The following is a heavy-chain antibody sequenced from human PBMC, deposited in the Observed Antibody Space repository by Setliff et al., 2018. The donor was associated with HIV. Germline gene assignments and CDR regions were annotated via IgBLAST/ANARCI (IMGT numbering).Heavy chain of an antibody. J-gene: IGHJ6*03. CDR1: GFTFSSYG. V-gene: IGHV3-33*06. D-gene: IGHD6-19*01. Sequence: PGGSLRLSCAASGFTFSSYGMHWVRQAPGKGLEWVAVIWYDGSNKYYADSVKGRFAISRDNSKNTLYLQMNSLSAEDTAAYYCANHDRGPNSGGSRNYYFMDVWGKGTTVTVSS. CDR3: ANHDRGPNSGGSRNYYFMDV. CDR2: IWYDGSNK.